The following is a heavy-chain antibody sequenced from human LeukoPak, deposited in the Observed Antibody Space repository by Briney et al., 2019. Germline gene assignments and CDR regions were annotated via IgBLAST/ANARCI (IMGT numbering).Heavy chain of an antibody. CDR1: GFTFSSYS. J-gene: IGHJ4*02. Sequence: GGSLRLSCAASGFTFSSYSMNWVRQAPGKGLEWVSSISISSSYIYYADSVKGRFTISRDNAKNSLYLQMNSLRAEDTAVYYCARDGWEAYYDFWSGYYIGYFDYWGQGTLVTVSS. CDR3: ARDGWEAYYDFWSGYYIGYFDY. CDR2: ISISSSYI. D-gene: IGHD3-3*01. V-gene: IGHV3-21*01.